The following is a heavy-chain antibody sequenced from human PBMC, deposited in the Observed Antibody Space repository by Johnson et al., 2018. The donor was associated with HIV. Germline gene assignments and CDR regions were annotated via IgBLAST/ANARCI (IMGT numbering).Heavy chain of an antibody. CDR2: IRYDGSNK. J-gene: IGHJ3*02. CDR1: GFTFCSYG. Sequence: QVQLVESGGGVVQPGGSLRLSCAASGFTFCSYGMHWVRQAPGKGLEWVAFIRYDGSNKYYADSVKGRFTISRDNSKNTLYLQMNSLRAEDTAVYYCAKDRQFLEWYDAFEIWGQGTMVTVSS. D-gene: IGHD3-3*01. CDR3: AKDRQFLEWYDAFEI. V-gene: IGHV3-30*02.